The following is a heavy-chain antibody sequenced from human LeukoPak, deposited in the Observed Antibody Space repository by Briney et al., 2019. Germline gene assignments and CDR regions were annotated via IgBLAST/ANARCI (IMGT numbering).Heavy chain of an antibody. CDR3: ARANAAGTSLGDGMDV. D-gene: IGHD6-13*01. Sequence: GGSLRLSCAASGFTVSRNYMSWVRQAPGKGLEWVSVIYSGGSTYYADSVKGRFTISRQNSKNTLYLQMNSLRAEDTAVYYCARANAAGTSLGDGMDVWGQGTTVTVSS. J-gene: IGHJ6*02. CDR1: GFTVSRNY. V-gene: IGHV3-53*04. CDR2: IYSGGST.